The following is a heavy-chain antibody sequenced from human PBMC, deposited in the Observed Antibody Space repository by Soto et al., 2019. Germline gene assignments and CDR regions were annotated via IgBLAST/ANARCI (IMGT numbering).Heavy chain of an antibody. CDR3: ARSDAFDI. Sequence: ASVKVSCKASGYTFTSYAMHWVRQAPGQGLEWMGWMNPNSGNTGYAQKFQGRVTMTTDTSTSTAYMELRSLRSDDTAVYYCARSDAFDIWGQGTMVTVSS. V-gene: IGHV1-8*02. CDR1: GYTFTSYA. J-gene: IGHJ3*02. CDR2: MNPNSGNT.